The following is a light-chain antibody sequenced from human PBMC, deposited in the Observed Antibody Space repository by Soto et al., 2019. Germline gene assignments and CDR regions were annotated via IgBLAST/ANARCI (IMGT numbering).Light chain of an antibody. J-gene: IGKJ2*01. CDR3: QQSYSTPPYP. CDR2: AAS. Sequence: DLQMTQSPSSLSASVGDRVTITCRASQSISSYLNWYQQKPGKAPKLLIYAASSLQSGVPSRFRGSRSGTDLTLTISSLQPEDFATYYCQQSYSTPPYPFGQGTKLEIK. V-gene: IGKV1-39*01. CDR1: QSISSY.